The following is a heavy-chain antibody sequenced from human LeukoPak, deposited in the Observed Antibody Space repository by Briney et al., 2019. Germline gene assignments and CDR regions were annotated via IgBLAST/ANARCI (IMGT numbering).Heavy chain of an antibody. J-gene: IGHJ3*02. V-gene: IGHV4-59*01. CDR3: ARDLGYYGSSGYYSDAFDI. D-gene: IGHD3-22*01. CDR2: IYYSGST. Sequence: SETLSLTCTVSGGSISSYYWSWIRQPPGKGLEWIGYIYYSGSTNYNPSLMSRVTISVDTSKNQFSLKLSSVTAADTAVYYCARDLGYYGSSGYYSDAFDIWGQGTMVTVSS. CDR1: GGSISSYY.